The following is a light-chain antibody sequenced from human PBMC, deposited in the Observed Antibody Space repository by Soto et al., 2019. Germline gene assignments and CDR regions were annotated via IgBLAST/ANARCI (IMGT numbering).Light chain of an antibody. V-gene: IGLV2-14*01. CDR1: SSDVGGYNY. CDR2: DVS. CDR3: SSYTTSNTRQIV. Sequence: QSVLTHPASVSGSPGQSITIACTGTSSDVGGYNYVSWYQQPPGKAPKFMIYDVSNRPSGVSNRFSGSKSGNTASLTISGLQAEDEADYYCSSYTTSNTRQIVFGTGTKLTVL. J-gene: IGLJ1*01.